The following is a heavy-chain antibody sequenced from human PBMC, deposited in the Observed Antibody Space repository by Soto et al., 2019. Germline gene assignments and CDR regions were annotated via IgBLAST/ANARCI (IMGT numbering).Heavy chain of an antibody. D-gene: IGHD2-15*01. CDR3: ERLHTPL. CDR2: IYSGGST. V-gene: IGHV3-53*01. J-gene: IGHJ4*02. CDR1: GFTVSSNY. Sequence: EVQLVESGGGLIQPGGSLRLSCAASGFTVSSNYMNWVRQAPGKGLEWVSGIYSGGSTYYADSVKGRFTISRDTSKNTVYLQMNSLRAEDTAVYYCERLHTPLWGQGTLVTVSS.